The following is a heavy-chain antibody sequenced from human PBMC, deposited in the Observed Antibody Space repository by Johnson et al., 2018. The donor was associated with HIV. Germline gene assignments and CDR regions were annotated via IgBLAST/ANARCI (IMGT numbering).Heavy chain of an antibody. V-gene: IGHV3-33*01. CDR3: ALSGSSVVVAFDI. CDR1: GFTFSSYG. CDR2: IWYDGSNK. D-gene: IGHD6-6*01. Sequence: QVQLVESGGGVVQPGRSLRLSCAASGFTFSSYGMHWVRQAPGKGLEWVAVIWYDGSNKYYADSVKGRFTISRDNSKNTLYLQMNSLRAEDTAVYYCALSGSSVVVAFDIWGKGTMVTVSS. J-gene: IGHJ3*02.